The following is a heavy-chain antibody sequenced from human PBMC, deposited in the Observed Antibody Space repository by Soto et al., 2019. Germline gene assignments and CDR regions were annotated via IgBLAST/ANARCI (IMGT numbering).Heavy chain of an antibody. J-gene: IGHJ6*02. CDR2: INAGNGNT. CDR3: ARDSAVVVAATHEGYYYYGMDV. V-gene: IGHV1-3*01. D-gene: IGHD2-15*01. CDR1: GYTFTSYA. Sequence: ASVKVSCKASGYTFTSYAMHWVRQAPGQRLEWMGWINAGNGNTKYSQKFQGRVTITRDTSASTAYMELSSLRSEDTAVYYCARDSAVVVAATHEGYYYYGMDVWGQGTTVTVSS.